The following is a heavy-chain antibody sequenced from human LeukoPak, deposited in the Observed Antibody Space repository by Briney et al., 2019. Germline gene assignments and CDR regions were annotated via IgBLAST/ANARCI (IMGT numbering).Heavy chain of an antibody. CDR1: GFTFSSYA. CDR3: AKSLPSWLQALDY. J-gene: IGHJ4*02. V-gene: IGHV3-23*01. CDR2: ISGSGDST. Sequence: GGSLRLSCAASGFTFSSYAMSWVRQAPGKGLEWVSYISGSGDSTYYEDSVKGRFTISRDNSKNTLYLQMKSLRAEDTAVYYCAKSLPSWLQALDYRGQGTLVTVSS. D-gene: IGHD5-12*01.